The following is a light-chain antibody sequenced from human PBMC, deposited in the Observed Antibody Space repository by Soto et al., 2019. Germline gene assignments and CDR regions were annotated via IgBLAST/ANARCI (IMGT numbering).Light chain of an antibody. J-gene: IGKJ1*01. CDR3: LQDYNYPRA. Sequence: AIQMTQSPSSLSASVGDRVTITCRASQGIRDDLVWYQQRPGKAPNVLIYAASTLQSGVPSRFSGSGSDTDFTLTISSLQPEDFAIYYCLQDYNYPRAFGQGTKVEFK. CDR2: AAS. CDR1: QGIRDD. V-gene: IGKV1-6*01.